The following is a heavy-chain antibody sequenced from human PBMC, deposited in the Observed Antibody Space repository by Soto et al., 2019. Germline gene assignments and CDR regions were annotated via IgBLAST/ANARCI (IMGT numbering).Heavy chain of an antibody. Sequence: GASVKVSCKVSGYTLTELSMHWVRQAPGKGLEWMGGFDPEDGETIYAQEFQGRVTMTEDTSTDTAYMELSSLRSEDTAVYYCATDFGLVAGTRDYYYYGMDVWGQGTTVTVSS. D-gene: IGHD6-19*01. CDR2: FDPEDGET. CDR1: GYTLTELS. V-gene: IGHV1-24*01. CDR3: ATDFGLVAGTRDYYYYGMDV. J-gene: IGHJ6*02.